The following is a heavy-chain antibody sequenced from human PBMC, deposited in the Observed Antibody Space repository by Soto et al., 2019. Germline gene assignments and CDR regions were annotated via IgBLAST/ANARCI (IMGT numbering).Heavy chain of an antibody. D-gene: IGHD6-6*01. CDR1: GYTFASYG. J-gene: IGHJ5*02. CDR2: ISAYNGNT. CDR3: AQSSGSAYWFDP. Sequence: QVQLVQSGAEVKKPGASVKVSCKASGYTFASYGISWVRQAPGQGLEWMGWISAYNGNTNYAQKLQGRGTMTTDTSTSTADMELRSLRSDDTAVYYCAQSSGSAYWFDPWGQGTLVTVSS. V-gene: IGHV1-18*01.